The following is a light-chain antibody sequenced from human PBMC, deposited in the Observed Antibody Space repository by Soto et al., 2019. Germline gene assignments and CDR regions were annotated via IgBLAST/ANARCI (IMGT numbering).Light chain of an antibody. CDR2: DDN. CDR1: NIGTKS. Sequence: YELTQSPSVSGAPGQTARITCEGDNIGTKSVHWYQQKPGQAPVLVVYDDNDRPSGIPERFSGSNSGTTATLAISRVEAGDEADYYCQVWDSTSDLVVFGGGTKVTVL. CDR3: QVWDSTSDLVV. V-gene: IGLV3-21*02. J-gene: IGLJ2*01.